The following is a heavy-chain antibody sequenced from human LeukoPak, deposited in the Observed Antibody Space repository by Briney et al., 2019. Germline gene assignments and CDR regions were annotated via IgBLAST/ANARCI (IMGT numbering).Heavy chain of an antibody. Sequence: SETLSLTCTVSGGSISGYYWGWIRQPPGKGLEWIGSIYHSGSTYYNPSLKSRVTISVDTSKNQFSLNLSSVTAADTAVYYCARGGTDYTSSSYYYAMDVWGQGTTVAVSS. CDR2: IYHSGST. D-gene: IGHD6-13*01. CDR1: GGSISGYY. J-gene: IGHJ6*02. CDR3: ARGGTDYTSSSYYYAMDV. V-gene: IGHV4-38-2*02.